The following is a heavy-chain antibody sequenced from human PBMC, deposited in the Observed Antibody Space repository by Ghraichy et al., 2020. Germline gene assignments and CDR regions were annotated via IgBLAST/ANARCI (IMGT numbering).Heavy chain of an antibody. D-gene: IGHD3-10*01. CDR1: GYTFTSYG. CDR2: ISAYNGNT. V-gene: IGHV1-18*04. J-gene: IGHJ6*02. CDR3: AKGSGWFGELSPFYYYYGMDV. Sequence: ASVKVSCKASGYTFTSYGISWVRQAPGQGLEWMGWISAYNGNTNYAQKLQGRVTMTTDTSTSTAYMELRSLRSDDTAVYYCAKGSGWFGELSPFYYYYGMDVWGQGTTVTVSS.